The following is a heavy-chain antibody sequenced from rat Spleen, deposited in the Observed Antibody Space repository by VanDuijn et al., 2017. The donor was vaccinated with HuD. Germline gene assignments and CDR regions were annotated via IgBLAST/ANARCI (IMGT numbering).Heavy chain of an antibody. V-gene: IGHV2-15*01. CDR3: ARDYYDGSYYGNVMDA. CDR1: GFSLTSFG. J-gene: IGHJ4*01. Sequence: QVQLKESGPGLVQPSQTLSLTCTVSGFSLTSFGVSWVRQPPGKGLAWMGAIGRGGRQDYNSALKSRLSISREPSKNQVLLKMNSLQTEDTAMYFCARDYYDGSYYGNVMDAWGQGASVTVSS. D-gene: IGHD1-12*02. CDR2: IGRGGRQ.